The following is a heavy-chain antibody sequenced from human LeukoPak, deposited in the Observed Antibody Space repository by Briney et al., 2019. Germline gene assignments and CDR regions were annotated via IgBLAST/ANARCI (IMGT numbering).Heavy chain of an antibody. V-gene: IGHV3-23*01. J-gene: IGHJ4*02. Sequence: GGSLRLSCAASGFTFSSYGMSWVRQAPGKGLEWVSAISGSGGSTYYADSVEGRFTISRDNSKNTLYLQMNSLRAEDTAVYYCAKSGSYLRGYFDYWGQGTLVTVSS. CDR2: ISGSGGST. D-gene: IGHD1-26*01. CDR1: GFTFSSYG. CDR3: AKSGSYLRGYFDY.